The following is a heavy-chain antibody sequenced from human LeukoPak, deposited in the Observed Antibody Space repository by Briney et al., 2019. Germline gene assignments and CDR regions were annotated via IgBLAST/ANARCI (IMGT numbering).Heavy chain of an antibody. J-gene: IGHJ6*03. Sequence: GGSLRLSCAASRFTFSSYGMHWVRQAPGKGLEWVAVISYDGSNINYAESVKGRFTISRDNSKNTLYLQMNSLRAEDTAVYYCAKDQYFVTGYYSHMDVWGKGTTVTISS. CDR3: AKDQYFVTGYYSHMDV. D-gene: IGHD2-21*02. V-gene: IGHV3-30*18. CDR2: ISYDGSNI. CDR1: RFTFSSYG.